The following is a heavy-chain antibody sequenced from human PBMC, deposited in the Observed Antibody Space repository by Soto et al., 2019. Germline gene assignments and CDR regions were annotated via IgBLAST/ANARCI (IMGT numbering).Heavy chain of an antibody. CDR1: GGSFSGYY. J-gene: IGHJ4*02. Sequence: SETLSLTCAVYGGSFSGYYWSWIRQPPGKGLEWIGEINHSGSTNYNPSLKSRVTISVDTSKNQFSLKLSSVTAADTAVYYCARILTAETYSSGWLDYWGQGTLVTVSS. CDR3: ARILTAETYSSGWLDY. CDR2: INHSGST. D-gene: IGHD6-19*01. V-gene: IGHV4-34*01.